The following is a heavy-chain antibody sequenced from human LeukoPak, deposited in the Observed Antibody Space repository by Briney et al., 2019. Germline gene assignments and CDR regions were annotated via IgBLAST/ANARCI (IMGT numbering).Heavy chain of an antibody. CDR1: GVSFSGYY. CDR2: IDHSGST. D-gene: IGHD2-8*01. CDR3: ARQLEWGGYFDY. Sequence: SETLSLTCAVYGVSFSGYYWSWIRQPPGRGLDWIGEIDHSGSTNYSPSLKSRVTVSVDTSRNQWSLKLSSVTAADTAVYYCARQLEWGGYFDYWGQGILVTVSS. V-gene: IGHV4-34*01. J-gene: IGHJ4*02.